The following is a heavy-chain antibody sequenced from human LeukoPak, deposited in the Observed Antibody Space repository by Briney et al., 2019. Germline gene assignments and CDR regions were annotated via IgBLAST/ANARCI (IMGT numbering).Heavy chain of an antibody. D-gene: IGHD3-10*01. J-gene: IGHJ1*01. CDR1: GFTFSSYE. V-gene: IGHV3-48*03. CDR3: ARDGQVLLWFGELTAPEYFQH. CDR2: ISSSGSTI. Sequence: GGSLRLSCAASGFTFSSYEMNWVRQAPGKGLEWVSYISSSGSTIYYADSVKGRLTISRDNAKNSLYLQMNSLRAEDTAVYYCARDGQVLLWFGELTAPEYFQHWGQGTLVTVSS.